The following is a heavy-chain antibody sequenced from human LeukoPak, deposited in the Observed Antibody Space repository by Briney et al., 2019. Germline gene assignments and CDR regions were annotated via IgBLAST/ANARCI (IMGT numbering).Heavy chain of an antibody. V-gene: IGHV4-59*08. CDR1: GGSISSYY. D-gene: IGHD1-20*01. CDR3: ARCLRYNWNDDRFDP. Sequence: PSETLSLTCTVSGGSISSYYWSWIRQPPGKGREWIGYIYYSGSTNYNPSLKSRVTISVDTSKNQFSLKLSSVTAADTAVYYCARCLRYNWNDDRFDPWGQGTLVTVSS. J-gene: IGHJ5*02. CDR2: IYYSGST.